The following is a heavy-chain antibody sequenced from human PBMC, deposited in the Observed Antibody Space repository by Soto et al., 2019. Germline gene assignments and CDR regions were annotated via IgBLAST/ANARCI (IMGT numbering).Heavy chain of an antibody. CDR2: ISGSGGST. J-gene: IGHJ4*02. Sequence: GGSLRLSCAASGFTFSSYAMSWVRQAPGKGLEWVSAISGSGGSTYYADSVKGRFTISRDNSKNTLYLQMNSLRAEDTAVYYCAKNHEGIQLWPSIAAAGFQDYWGQGTLVTVSS. CDR1: GFTFSSYA. D-gene: IGHD6-13*01. CDR3: AKNHEGIQLWPSIAAAGFQDY. V-gene: IGHV3-23*01.